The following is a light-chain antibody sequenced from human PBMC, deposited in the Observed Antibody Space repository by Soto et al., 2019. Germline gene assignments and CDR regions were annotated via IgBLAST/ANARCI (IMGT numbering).Light chain of an antibody. CDR2: EVS. CDR3: SSYAGSNVV. V-gene: IGLV2-8*01. Sequence: QSALTQPPSASGSPGQSVTIPCTGTSSDVGGYNYVSWYQHHPGKAPKLMIYEVSKRPSGVPDRFSGSKSGNTASLTVSGLQAEDEADYYCSSYAGSNVVFGGGTKLTVL. J-gene: IGLJ2*01. CDR1: SSDVGGYNY.